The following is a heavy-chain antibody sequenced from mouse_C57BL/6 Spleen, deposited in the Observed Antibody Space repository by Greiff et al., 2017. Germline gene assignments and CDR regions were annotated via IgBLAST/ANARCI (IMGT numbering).Heavy chain of an antibody. CDR1: GYTFTSYW. CDR3: AREEFITTVVPFAY. CDR2: INPSNGGT. D-gene: IGHD1-1*01. J-gene: IGHJ3*01. Sequence: QVHVKQPGTELVKPGASVKLSCKASGYTFTSYWMHWVKQRPGQGLEWIGNINPSNGGTNYNEKFKSKATLTVDKSSSTAYMQLSSLTSEDSAVYYCAREEFITTVVPFAYWGQGTLVTVSA. V-gene: IGHV1-53*01.